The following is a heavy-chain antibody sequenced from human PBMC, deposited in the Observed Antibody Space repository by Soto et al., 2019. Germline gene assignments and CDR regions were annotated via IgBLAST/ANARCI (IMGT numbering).Heavy chain of an antibody. CDR3: ARTSAAGKNYNGMDV. CDR2: IYPGDSDT. D-gene: IGHD6-13*01. V-gene: IGHV5-51*01. J-gene: IGHJ6*02. Sequence: LGESLKISCKGSGYSFTSYWIGWLRQMPGKGLEWMGIIYPGDSDTRYSPSFQGQVTISADKSISTAYLQWSSLKASDTAMYYCARTSAAGKNYNGMDVWGQGTTVTVSS. CDR1: GYSFTSYW.